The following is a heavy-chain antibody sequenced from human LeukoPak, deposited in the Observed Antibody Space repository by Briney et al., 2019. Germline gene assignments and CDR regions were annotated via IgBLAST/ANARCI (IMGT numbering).Heavy chain of an antibody. CDR2: INSDGSST. V-gene: IGHV3-74*01. CDR3: ASSSGLRFLEWLYVDY. Sequence: PGGSLRLSCAASGFTFSDYWMHWVRQAPGKGLVWVSRINSDGSSTSYADSVKGRFTISRDNAKNSLYLQMNSLRAEDTAVYYCASSSGLRFLEWLYVDYWGQGTLVTVSS. CDR1: GFTFSDYW. J-gene: IGHJ4*02. D-gene: IGHD3-3*01.